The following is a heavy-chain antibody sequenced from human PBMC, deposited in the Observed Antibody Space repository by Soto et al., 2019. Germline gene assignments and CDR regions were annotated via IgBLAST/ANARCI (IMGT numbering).Heavy chain of an antibody. CDR1: GFTFSDYY. CDR3: AREDGYNYSPYYYYYYGMDV. J-gene: IGHJ6*02. D-gene: IGHD5-12*01. V-gene: IGHV3-11*01. CDR2: ISSSGRTI. Sequence: QVQLVESGGGLVKPGWSLRLSCAASGFTFSDYYMSWIRQAPGKGLEWVSYISSSGRTIYYADSVKCRFTISRDNAQNSLHLQMNSLRAKNTAVYYCAREDGYNYSPYYYYYYGMDVWGQGTTVTVSS.